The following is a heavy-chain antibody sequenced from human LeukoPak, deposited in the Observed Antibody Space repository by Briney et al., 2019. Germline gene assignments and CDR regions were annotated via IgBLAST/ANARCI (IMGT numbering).Heavy chain of an antibody. CDR3: ARAWVDDYYDSSGYPPRYYYYMDV. CDR1: GGSISSYY. V-gene: IGHV4-59*01. J-gene: IGHJ6*03. D-gene: IGHD3-22*01. CDR2: IYYSGST. Sequence: SETLSLTCTVSGGSISSYYWSWIRQPAGKGLEWIGSIYYSGSTYYNPSLKSRVTISVDTSKNQFSLKLSSVTAADTAVYYCARAWVDDYYDSSGYPPRYYYYMDVWGKGTTVTVSS.